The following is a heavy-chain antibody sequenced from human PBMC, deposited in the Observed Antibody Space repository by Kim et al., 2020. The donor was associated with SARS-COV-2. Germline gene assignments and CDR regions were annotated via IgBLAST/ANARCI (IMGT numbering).Heavy chain of an antibody. J-gene: IGHJ4*02. Sequence: GGSLRLSCAASGFTFSSYWMSWVRQAPGKGLEWVANINQDGSEKYYMDSVKGRFTISGDNAKNSLYLQMNSLRAEDTAVYFCAKDNQRAALDYWGQGALVTVSS. CDR2: INQDGSEK. V-gene: IGHV3-7*01. CDR3: AKDNQRAALDY. CDR1: GFTFSSYW. D-gene: IGHD6-25*01.